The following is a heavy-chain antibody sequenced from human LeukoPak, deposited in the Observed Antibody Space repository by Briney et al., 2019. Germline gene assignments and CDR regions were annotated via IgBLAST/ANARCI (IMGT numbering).Heavy chain of an antibody. CDR1: GFTFSSSA. D-gene: IGHD2/OR15-2a*01. CDR2: VIGSGFTT. V-gene: IGHV3-23*01. CDR3: AKGKGNSYFDY. J-gene: IGHJ4*02. Sequence: GGSLRLSCAASGFTFSSSAMSGVRQAPGKGLEWVSSVIGSGFTTHYADSVKGRFTISKDNSKNTLYLQMNSLRAEDTAVYYCAKGKGNSYFDYWGQGTLVTVSS.